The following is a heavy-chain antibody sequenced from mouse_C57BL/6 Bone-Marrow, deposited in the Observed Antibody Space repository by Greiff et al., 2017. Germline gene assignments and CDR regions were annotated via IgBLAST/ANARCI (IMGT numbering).Heavy chain of an antibody. D-gene: IGHD1-1*01. CDR1: GYTFTSYW. CDR2: IDPSDSYT. J-gene: IGHJ4*01. CDR3: ARSFITTDAMDY. Sequence: VQLQESGAELVKPGASVKLSCKASGYTFTSYWMQWVKQRPGQGLEWIGEIDPSDSYTNYNQKFKGKATLTVDTSSSTAYMQLSSLTSEDSAVYYCARSFITTDAMDYWGQGTSVTVSS. V-gene: IGHV1-50*01.